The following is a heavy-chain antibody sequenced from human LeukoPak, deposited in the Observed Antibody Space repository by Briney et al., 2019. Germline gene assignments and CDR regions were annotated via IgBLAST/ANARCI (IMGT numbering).Heavy chain of an antibody. D-gene: IGHD2-15*01. CDR2: MNPNSGNT. CDR3: ASGMGYCSGGSCRDYYYYYYTDV. V-gene: IGHV1-8*01. Sequence: ASVKVSCKASGYTFTSYDINWVRQATGQGLEWMGWMNPNSGNTGYAQKFQGRVTITTDESTSTAYMELSSLRSEDTAVYYCASGMGYCSGGSCRDYYYYYYTDVWGKGTTVTVSS. CDR1: GYTFTSYD. J-gene: IGHJ6*03.